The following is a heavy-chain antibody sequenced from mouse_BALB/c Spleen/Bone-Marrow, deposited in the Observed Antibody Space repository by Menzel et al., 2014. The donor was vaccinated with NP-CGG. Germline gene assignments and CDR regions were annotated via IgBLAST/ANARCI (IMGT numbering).Heavy chain of an antibody. CDR3: TTMISDWYFDV. V-gene: IGHV14-3*02. Sequence: EVKLLESGAELVKPGASVKLSCTASGFNIKDNYMHWVKQRPEQGLEWIGRIDHANGNTKYEPQFQGKATITADTSSNTAYLQLSRLTSVSTPVYYCTTMISDWYFDVWGPGTSVTVSS. D-gene: IGHD2-4*01. CDR2: IDHANGNT. CDR1: GFNIKDNY. J-gene: IGHJ1*01.